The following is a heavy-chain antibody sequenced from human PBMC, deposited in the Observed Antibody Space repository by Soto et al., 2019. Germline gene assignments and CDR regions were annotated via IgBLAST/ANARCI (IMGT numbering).Heavy chain of an antibody. D-gene: IGHD3-16*01. CDR2: ISGSGRTI. CDR1: GIVFSDY. Sequence: QVQLVESGGGLVKPGGSLRLSCAASGIVFSDYMSWVRQAPGKGLEWLSYISGSGRTIYSADSVKGRFTISRDNATNSLYLQTNNVRTEDTAVYYCARLPFPWGWFDPWGQGTLVTVFS. J-gene: IGHJ5*02. V-gene: IGHV3-11*01. CDR3: ARLPFPWGWFDP.